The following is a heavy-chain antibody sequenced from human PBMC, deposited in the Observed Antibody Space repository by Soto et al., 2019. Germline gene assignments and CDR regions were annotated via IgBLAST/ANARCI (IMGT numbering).Heavy chain of an antibody. CDR2: IYYSGST. J-gene: IGHJ6*02. D-gene: IGHD3-3*01. V-gene: IGHV4-61*01. CDR3: AREHAYYDFWSGYYTYYYYGMDV. Sequence: SETLSLTCTVSGGSVSSGSYYWSWIRQPPGKGLEWIGYIYYSGSTNYNPSLKSRVTISVDTSKNQFSLKLSSVTAADTAVYYCAREHAYYDFWSGYYTYYYYGMDVWGQGTTVTVSS. CDR1: GGSVSSGSYY.